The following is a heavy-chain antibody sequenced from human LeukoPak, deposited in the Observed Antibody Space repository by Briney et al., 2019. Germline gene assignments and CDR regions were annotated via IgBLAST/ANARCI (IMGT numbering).Heavy chain of an antibody. V-gene: IGHV4-59*01. J-gene: IGHJ4*02. D-gene: IGHD6-19*01. CDR2: IYYSGST. Sequence: SETLSLTCTVSGVSISSYYWSWIRQPPGKGLEWVGYIYYSGSTNYNPSLKSRVTISVDTSKNQFSLKLSSVTAADTAVYYCARVGVAVAGYYFDYWGQGTLVTVSS. CDR1: GVSISSYY. CDR3: ARVGVAVAGYYFDY.